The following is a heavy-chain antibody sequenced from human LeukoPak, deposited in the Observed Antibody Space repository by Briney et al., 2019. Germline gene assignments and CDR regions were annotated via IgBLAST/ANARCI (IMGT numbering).Heavy chain of an antibody. CDR3: ARGRYSYGLNWFDP. V-gene: IGHV4-59*01. CDR1: GGSISSYY. Sequence: SETLSLTCTVSGGSISSYYWSWIRRPPGKGLEWIGYIYYSGSTNYNPSLKSRVTISVDTSKNQFSLKLSSVTAADTAVYYCARGRYSYGLNWFDPWGQGTLVTVSS. J-gene: IGHJ5*02. D-gene: IGHD5-18*01. CDR2: IYYSGST.